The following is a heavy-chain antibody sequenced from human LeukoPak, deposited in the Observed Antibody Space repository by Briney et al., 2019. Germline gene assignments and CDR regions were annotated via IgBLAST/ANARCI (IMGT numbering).Heavy chain of an antibody. D-gene: IGHD6-13*01. Sequence: ASVKVSCKASGYTFTGYYLHWVRQAPGQGLEWMGWINPNSGGTNYAQKFQGRVTMTRDTSISTAYMELSRLRSDDTAVYYCELIAAAGTRDYWGQGTLVTVSS. CDR1: GYTFTGYY. J-gene: IGHJ4*02. CDR3: ELIAAAGTRDY. CDR2: INPNSGGT. V-gene: IGHV1-2*02.